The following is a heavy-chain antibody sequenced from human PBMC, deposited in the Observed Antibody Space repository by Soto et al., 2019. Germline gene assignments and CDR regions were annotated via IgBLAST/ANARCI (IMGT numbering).Heavy chain of an antibody. Sequence: QVQLQESGPGLVKPSQTLSLTCSVSGDSIRGGGHYWNWIRQFPGKGLEWIGYVYHSGSTHYNPSLRGRLTISIDTSKNQFSLRLISVTAADTALYYWARDTGLAPTVWGYWGHGNQVTVSS. CDR1: GDSIRGGGHY. CDR3: ARDTGLAPTVWGY. J-gene: IGHJ4*03. V-gene: IGHV4-31*03. D-gene: IGHD7-27*01. CDR2: VYHSGST.